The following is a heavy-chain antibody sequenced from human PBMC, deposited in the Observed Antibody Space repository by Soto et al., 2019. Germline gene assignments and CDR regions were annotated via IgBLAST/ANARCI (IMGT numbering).Heavy chain of an antibody. CDR1: GFTFSSHS. D-gene: IGHD3-22*01. J-gene: IGHJ4*02. Sequence: EVQLVESGGGLVKPGGSLRLSCAASGFTFSSHSMNWVRQAPGKGLEWVSSISSSSTYIYYADSVKGRFTISRDNAKKSLYLQMNSLRAEDTAVYDCASPPRDSSGYWYYFDYWGQGTLVTVSS. CDR2: ISSSSTYI. CDR3: ASPPRDSSGYWYYFDY. V-gene: IGHV3-21*01.